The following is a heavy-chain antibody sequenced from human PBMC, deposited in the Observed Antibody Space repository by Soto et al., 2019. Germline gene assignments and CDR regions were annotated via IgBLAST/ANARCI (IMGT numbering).Heavy chain of an antibody. J-gene: IGHJ4*02. CDR2: ISAYNGNT. D-gene: IGHD3-22*01. CDR3: ARASDDSSGYYYDLYYFDY. Sequence: ASGKVSCKASDYTFTSYGISWVREAPGQGLEWMGWISAYNGNTNYAQKLQGRVTMTTDTSTSTAYMELRSLRSDDTAVYYCARASDDSSGYYYDLYYFDYWGQGTLVTVYS. V-gene: IGHV1-18*01. CDR1: DYTFTSYG.